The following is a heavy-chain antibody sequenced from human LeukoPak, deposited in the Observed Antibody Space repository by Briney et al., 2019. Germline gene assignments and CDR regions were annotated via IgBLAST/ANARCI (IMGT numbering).Heavy chain of an antibody. CDR1: GGSFSGYY. D-gene: IGHD2-21*02. CDR2: INHSGST. CDR3: AAVRVTDSW. J-gene: IGHJ1*01. Sequence: SETLSLTCAVYGGSFSGYYWSWIRQPPGKGLEWIGEINHSGSTNYNPSLKTRVTISVDTSKNQFSVKLTSVTAEDTAVYYCAAVRVTDSWWGQRTLVTASS. V-gene: IGHV4-34*01.